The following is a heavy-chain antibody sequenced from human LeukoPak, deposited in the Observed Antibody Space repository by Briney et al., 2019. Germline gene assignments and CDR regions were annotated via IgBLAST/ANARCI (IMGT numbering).Heavy chain of an antibody. CDR3: ARLSVGYDSSGYFVSGGKYSQH. J-gene: IGHJ1*01. V-gene: IGHV1-2*02. D-gene: IGHD3-22*01. Sequence: ASVKVSCKASGYTFTGYYMHWVRQAPGQGLEWMGWINPNSGGTNYAQKFQGRVTMTRDTSISTAYMELSRLRSDDTAVYYCARLSVGYDSSGYFVSGGKYSQHWGQGTLVTVSS. CDR1: GYTFTGYY. CDR2: INPNSGGT.